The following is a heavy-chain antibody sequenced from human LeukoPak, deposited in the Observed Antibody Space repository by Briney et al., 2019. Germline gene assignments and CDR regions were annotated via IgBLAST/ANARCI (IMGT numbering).Heavy chain of an antibody. J-gene: IGHJ6*02. CDR3: ARGVRDYGMDV. V-gene: IGHV4-39*01. CDR1: GDSTRSSSYY. Sequence: PSETLSLTCTVSGDSTRSSSYYWGWIRQPPGKGLEWIGNLYYSGSTYYNPSLKSRVTISVDTSKNQCSLKLSSVTAADTAVYYCARGVRDYGMDVWGQGTTVTVSS. CDR2: LYYSGST.